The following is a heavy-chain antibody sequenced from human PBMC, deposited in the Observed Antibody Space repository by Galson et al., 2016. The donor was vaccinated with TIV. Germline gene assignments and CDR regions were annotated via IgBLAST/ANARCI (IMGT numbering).Heavy chain of an antibody. J-gene: IGHJ4*02. D-gene: IGHD2-21*02. Sequence: SLRLSCAASGFTFDDYDFSWVRQAPGKGLEWVSSINWNGASTGHADSVKGRFTISRDNAKNSLYLKMNDLRVEDTAFYHCAREVTCGGACYYFDFWGQGTLVTVSS. CDR1: GFTFDDYD. CDR2: INWNGAST. V-gene: IGHV3-20*01. CDR3: AREVTCGGACYYFDF.